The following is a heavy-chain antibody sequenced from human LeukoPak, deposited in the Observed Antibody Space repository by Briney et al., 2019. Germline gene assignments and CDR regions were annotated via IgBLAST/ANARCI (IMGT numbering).Heavy chain of an antibody. CDR3: ARDSSGWSHLFDF. CDR2: ISSSSSSI. Sequence: GGSLRLSCAASGFTFSRYSMNWVRQAPGKGLEWVSSISSSSSSIYYADSVKGRFTISRDNAKNSLYLQMNSLRAEDTAVYYCARDSSGWSHLFDFWGQGTLVTVSS. J-gene: IGHJ4*02. V-gene: IGHV3-21*01. CDR1: GFTFSRYS. D-gene: IGHD6-19*01.